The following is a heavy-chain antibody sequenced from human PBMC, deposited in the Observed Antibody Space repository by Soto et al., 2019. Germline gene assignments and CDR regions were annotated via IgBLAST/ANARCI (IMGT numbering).Heavy chain of an antibody. CDR3: ARFGRSGRSSWYLRHYYYYYGMDV. D-gene: IGHD6-13*01. CDR1: GGSISSYY. V-gene: IGHV4-59*01. J-gene: IGHJ6*04. Sequence: SETLSLTCTVSGGSISSYYWSWIRQPPGKGLEWIGYIYYSGSTNYNPSLKSRVTISVDTSKNQFSLKLSSVTAADTAVYYCARFGRSGRSSWYLRHYYYYYGMDVWGKGTTVTVSS. CDR2: IYYSGST.